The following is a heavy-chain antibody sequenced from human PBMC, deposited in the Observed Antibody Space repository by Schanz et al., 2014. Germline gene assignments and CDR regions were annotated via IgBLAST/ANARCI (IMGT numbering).Heavy chain of an antibody. V-gene: IGHV3-15*01. CDR3: TSMATIPRNWFDP. CDR2: IKSNTDGGTT. Sequence: EVQLVESEGGLVQPGGSLRLSCEGSGFSFSDYWMSWVRQAPGKGLEWVGRIKSNTDGGTTDYATPVKGRFTISRDDSKNTLYLQMNSLKSEDTAVYYCTSMATIPRNWFDPWGQGTLVTVSS. D-gene: IGHD2-2*02. CDR1: GFSFSDYW. J-gene: IGHJ5*02.